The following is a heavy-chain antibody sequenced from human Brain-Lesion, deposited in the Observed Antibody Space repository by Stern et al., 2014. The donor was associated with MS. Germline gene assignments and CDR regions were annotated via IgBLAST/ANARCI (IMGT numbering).Heavy chain of an antibody. V-gene: IGHV3-9*01. CDR3: ARDITGSSAYFAY. Sequence: EVQLEESGGDLVQPGRSLRLPCAAFGFPFDDYAMNWVRQAPGKGLEWVAGISWNSGTIGYADSVKGRFTTSRDNAYSSLYLQMNSLRPEDTALYYCARDITGSSAYFAYWGQGTLVTVSS. CDR1: GFPFDDYA. D-gene: IGHD1-14*01. J-gene: IGHJ4*02. CDR2: ISWNSGTI.